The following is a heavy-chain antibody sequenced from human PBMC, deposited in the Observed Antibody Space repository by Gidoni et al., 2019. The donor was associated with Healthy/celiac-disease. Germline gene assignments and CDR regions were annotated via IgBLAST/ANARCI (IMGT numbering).Heavy chain of an antibody. Sequence: QVQLVQSGSELKKPGASVQVSCKASGSTFTSYAMNCVRHAHGQGLDWMGWIKTKTGNPTYAKGCTGRFVFSLDTSVSTAYLQISSLKAEDTAVYYCARAPRDYDILTGYYNDPVRYYFDYWGQGTLVTVSS. CDR1: GSTFTSYA. J-gene: IGHJ4*02. D-gene: IGHD3-9*01. V-gene: IGHV7-4-1*02. CDR3: ARAPRDYDILTGYYNDPVRYYFDY. CDR2: IKTKTGNP.